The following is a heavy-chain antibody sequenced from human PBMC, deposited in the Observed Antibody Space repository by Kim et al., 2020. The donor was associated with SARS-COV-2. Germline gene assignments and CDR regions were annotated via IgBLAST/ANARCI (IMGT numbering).Heavy chain of an antibody. CDR3: ARDSGQWGGIDY. D-gene: IGHD6-19*01. Sequence: YHADSVTSRFTIARDNSKNTLYLQMNSVRAEDTAVYYGARDSGQWGGIDYWGQGTLVTVSS. V-gene: IGHV3-53*01. J-gene: IGHJ4*02.